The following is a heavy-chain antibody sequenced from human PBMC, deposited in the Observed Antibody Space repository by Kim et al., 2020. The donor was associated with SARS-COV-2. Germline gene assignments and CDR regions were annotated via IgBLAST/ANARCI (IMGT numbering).Heavy chain of an antibody. D-gene: IGHD3-10*01. J-gene: IGHJ4*02. Sequence: FTISRDNSKNTLYLQMNSLRAEDTAVYYCARSRGYYGSGSYYATTYYFDYWGQGTLVTVSS. V-gene: IGHV3-30*01. CDR3: ARSRGYYGSGSYYATTYYFDY.